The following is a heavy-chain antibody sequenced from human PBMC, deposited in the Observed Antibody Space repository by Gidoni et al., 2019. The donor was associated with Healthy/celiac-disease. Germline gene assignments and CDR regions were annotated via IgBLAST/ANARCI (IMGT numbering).Heavy chain of an antibody. D-gene: IGHD6-19*01. CDR1: GFTFSRYA. V-gene: IGHV3-23*01. CDR3: AKDKGSSGPTGY. J-gene: IGHJ4*02. CDR2: ISGRGGST. Sequence: EVQLLESGGGLVQPGGSLRLSCAASGFTFSRYAMSWVRQAPGQGLGWVSAISGRGGSTYYAGSVKGRFTISRDNSKNTLYLQMNSLRAEDTAVYYCAKDKGSSGPTGYWGQGTLVTVSS.